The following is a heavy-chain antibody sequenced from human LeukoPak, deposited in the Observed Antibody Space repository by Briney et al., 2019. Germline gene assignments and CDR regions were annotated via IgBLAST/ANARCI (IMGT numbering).Heavy chain of an antibody. V-gene: IGHV1-69*02. CDR3: ATPYGDYVALDYYYGMDV. Sequence: GASVKASCKASGGTFRSYPISWVRQPPGQGLDWMGRIIPILGIANYAQKFQGRVTITADKSTSTAYMELSSLRSEDTAVYYCATPYGDYVALDYYYGMDVWGQGTTVTVSS. D-gene: IGHD4-17*01. CDR1: GGTFRSYP. J-gene: IGHJ6*02. CDR2: IIPILGIA.